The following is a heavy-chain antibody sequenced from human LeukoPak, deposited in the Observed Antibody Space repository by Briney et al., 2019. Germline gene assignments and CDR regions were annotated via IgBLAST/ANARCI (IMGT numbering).Heavy chain of an antibody. CDR2: MNPNSGNT. J-gene: IGHJ3*02. V-gene: IGHV1-8*01. D-gene: IGHD3-22*01. CDR1: GYTFTSYD. CDR3: ARGGYYDSSGYYNTDAFDI. Sequence: GASVKVSCKASGYTFTSYDVNWVRQATGQGLEWMRWMNPNSGNTGYAQKFQGRVTMTRNTSISTAYMELSSLRSEDTAVYYCARGGYYDSSGYYNTDAFDIWGQGTMVTVSS.